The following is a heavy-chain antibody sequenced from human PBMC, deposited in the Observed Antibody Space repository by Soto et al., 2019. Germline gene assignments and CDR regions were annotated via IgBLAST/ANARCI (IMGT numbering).Heavy chain of an antibody. J-gene: IGHJ5*02. CDR1: GGSISSSSYY. D-gene: IGHD1-26*01. V-gene: IGHV4-39*01. CDR2: IYYSGST. Sequence: SETLSLTCTVSGGSISSSSYYWGWIRQPPGKGLKWIGSIYYSGSTYYNPSLKSRVTISVDTSKNQFSLKLSSVTAADTAVYYCARQEGGSYFRSQSYNWFDPWGQGTLVTVSS. CDR3: ARQEGGSYFRSQSYNWFDP.